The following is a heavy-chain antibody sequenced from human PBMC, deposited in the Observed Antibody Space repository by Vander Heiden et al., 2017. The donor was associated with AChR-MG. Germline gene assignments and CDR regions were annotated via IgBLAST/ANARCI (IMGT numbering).Heavy chain of an antibody. CDR1: GFLVSNDT. D-gene: IGHD3-3*01. CDR2: ISVGSTSI. J-gene: IGHJ4*02. V-gene: IGHV3-23*01. Sequence: EVHLLESGGGLVQPGGSLSPSWAAFGFLVSNDTMTWVRQAPGKGLEWVSGISVGSTSIYYADSVKGRFTVARDNSKNTLYLQMNSLRAEDTAVYYCARTPLTSYDFWSGYEDFWGQGTLVNVSS. CDR3: ARTPLTSYDFWSGYEDF.